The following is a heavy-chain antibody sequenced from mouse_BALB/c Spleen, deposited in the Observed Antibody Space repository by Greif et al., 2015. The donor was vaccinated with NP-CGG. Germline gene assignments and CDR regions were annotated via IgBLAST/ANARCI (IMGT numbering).Heavy chain of an antibody. CDR3: AREDYDGGFAY. V-gene: IGHV1-80*01. Sequence: VQLQQSGAELVRPGSSVKISCKASGYAFSSYWMNWVKQRPGQGLEWIGQIYPGDGDTNYNGKFKGKATLTADKSSSTAYMQLSSLTSEDSAVYFCAREDYDGGFAYWGQGTLVTVSA. J-gene: IGHJ3*01. CDR1: GYAFSSYW. CDR2: IYPGDGDT. D-gene: IGHD2-4*01.